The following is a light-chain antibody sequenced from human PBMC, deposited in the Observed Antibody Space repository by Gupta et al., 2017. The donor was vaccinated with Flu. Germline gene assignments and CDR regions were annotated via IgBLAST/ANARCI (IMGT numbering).Light chain of an antibody. CDR1: QSGSRN. CDR3: QQTYDYPWT. J-gene: IGKJ1*01. CDR2: AAS. V-gene: IGKV1-39*01. Sequence: PSSRAASVGDRGTSACRASQSGSRNLNWYQQKPGIAPRLLIYAASTLQTGVSARFSGSGSGTDFTLNITNLQPEDVATYSCQQTYDYPWTFGQGTKVEFK.